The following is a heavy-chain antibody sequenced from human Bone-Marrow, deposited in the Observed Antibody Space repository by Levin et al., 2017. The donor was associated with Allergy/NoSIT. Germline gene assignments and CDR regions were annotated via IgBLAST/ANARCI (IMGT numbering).Heavy chain of an antibody. CDR1: GFNVASTF. J-gene: IGHJ4*02. V-gene: IGHV3-66*01. CDR2: MFSGGRT. Sequence: GESLKISCAASGFNVASTFINWVRQAPGKGLEWVSVMFSGGRTNYADAVEGRFTISRDTSKNTVDLQMNNLQVEDTAIYFCAASQPGRETFDVWGQGTPVTVSS. D-gene: IGHD3-16*01. CDR3: AASQPGRETFDV.